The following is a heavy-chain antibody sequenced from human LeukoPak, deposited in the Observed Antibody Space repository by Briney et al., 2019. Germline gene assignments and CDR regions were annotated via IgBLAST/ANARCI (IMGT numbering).Heavy chain of an antibody. CDR2: ITNTSSAL. CDR3: ATRSGNDY. CDR1: GFSFSSYS. J-gene: IGHJ4*02. D-gene: IGHD3-3*01. Sequence: PGGSLRLSCVASGFSFSSYSMNWVRQAPGKGLEWVSYITNTSSALKYANSVKGRFTISRDNARSSLYLQMSSLRAEDTAIYYCATRSGNDYWGQGTLVTVSS. V-gene: IGHV3-48*01.